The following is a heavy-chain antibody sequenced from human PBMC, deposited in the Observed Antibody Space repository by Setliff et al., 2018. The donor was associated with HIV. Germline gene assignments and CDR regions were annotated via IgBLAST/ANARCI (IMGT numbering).Heavy chain of an antibody. CDR1: GFSVSTKY. J-gene: IGHJ6*03. V-gene: IGHV3-53*01. D-gene: IGHD3-3*01. CDR3: AKDGRAIFGVEYYYYYYMEV. CDR2: IYKIGST. Sequence: PGGSLRLSCAASGFSVSTKYMSWVRQAPGKGLEWVSVIYKIGSTFYADSVKGRFTISRDNSKNTLYLQMNSLRAEDTAVYYCAKDGRAIFGVEYYYYYYMEVWGKGTTVTVSS.